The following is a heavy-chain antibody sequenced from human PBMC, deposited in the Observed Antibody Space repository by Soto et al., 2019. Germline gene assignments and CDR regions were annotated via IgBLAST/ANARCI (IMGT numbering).Heavy chain of an antibody. CDR3: VRTARQGAVAPHWFDR. J-gene: IGHJ5*02. V-gene: IGHV4-30-4*08. CDR1: GGSISSGGYY. Sequence: SETLSLTCTVSGGSISSGGYYWSWIRQHPGKGLEWIGYIYYSGSTHYNPSLKSRLTISVDTSKNQFSLKLTSVTAAETAVYYCVRTARQGAVAPHWFDRWGQGTQVTVSS. CDR2: IYYSGST. D-gene: IGHD2-21*02.